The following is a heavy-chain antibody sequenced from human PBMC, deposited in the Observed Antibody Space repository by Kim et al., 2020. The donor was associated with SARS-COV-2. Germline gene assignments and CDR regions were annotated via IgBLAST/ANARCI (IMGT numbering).Heavy chain of an antibody. V-gene: IGHV1-18*01. Sequence: ASVKVSCKASGYTFTSYGISWVRQAPGQGLEWMGWISAYNGNTNYAQKLQGRVTMTTDTSTSTAYMELRSLRSDDTAVYYCARTDSSSWNYYFDYWGQGTLVTVSS. CDR3: ARTDSSSWNYYFDY. CDR1: GYTFTSYG. J-gene: IGHJ4*02. CDR2: ISAYNGNT. D-gene: IGHD6-13*01.